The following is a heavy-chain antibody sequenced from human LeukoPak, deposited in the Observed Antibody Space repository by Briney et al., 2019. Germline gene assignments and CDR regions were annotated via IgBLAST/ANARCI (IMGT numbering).Heavy chain of an antibody. D-gene: IGHD5-18*01. J-gene: IGHJ4*02. Sequence: SETLSLTCTVSGYSISSGYYWGWIRQPPGKGLEWVGYIYYSGSTNYNPSFKSRVTISVDTSKNQFSLKLSSVTAADTAVYYCARGAYTYGHPPSLDYWGQGTLVTVSS. V-gene: IGHV4-61*01. CDR1: GYSISSGYY. CDR3: ARGAYTYGHPPSLDY. CDR2: IYYSGST.